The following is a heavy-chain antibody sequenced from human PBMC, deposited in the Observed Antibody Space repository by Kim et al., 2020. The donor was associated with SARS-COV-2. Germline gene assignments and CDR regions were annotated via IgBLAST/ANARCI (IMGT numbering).Heavy chain of an antibody. V-gene: IGHV3-7*01. J-gene: IGHJ4*02. CDR3: ARDHQFGEGGYYDILTGYFGGRKTTNDY. CDR1: GFTFSSYW. D-gene: IGHD3-9*01. CDR2: IKQDGSEK. Sequence: GGSLRLSCAASGFTFSSYWMSWVRQAPGKGLEWVANIKQDGSEKYYVDSVKGRFTISRDNAKNSLYLQMNSLRAEDTAVYYCARDHQFGEGGYYDILTGYFGGRKTTNDYWGQGTLVTVSS.